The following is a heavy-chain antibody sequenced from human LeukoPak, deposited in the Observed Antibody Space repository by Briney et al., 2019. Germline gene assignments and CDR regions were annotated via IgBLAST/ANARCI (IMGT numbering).Heavy chain of an antibody. Sequence: GGSLRLSSAASGFTFSSYAMSWVRQAPGKGLEWVSAISGSGGSTYYADSVKGRFTISRDNSKNTLYLQMNSLRAEDTAIYYCAKEGYSGYDFSGYYYGMDVWGQGTTVTVSS. J-gene: IGHJ6*02. CDR2: ISGSGGST. CDR3: AKEGYSGYDFSGYYYGMDV. D-gene: IGHD5-12*01. V-gene: IGHV3-23*01. CDR1: GFTFSSYA.